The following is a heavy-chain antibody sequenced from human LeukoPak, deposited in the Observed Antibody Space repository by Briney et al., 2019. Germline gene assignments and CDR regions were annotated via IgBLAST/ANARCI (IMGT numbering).Heavy chain of an antibody. V-gene: IGHV3-15*01. CDR2: TKSKTDGATT. CDR3: TTFES. CDR1: GLSFSNAW. Sequence: GGSLTLSCVASGLSFSNAWMSWVRQAPGKGLEWVGRTKSKTDGATTDYAAPVKGRFTISTDDSQNTLYLQMNSLKTEDTAVYYCTTFESWGQGTLVTVSS. J-gene: IGHJ4*02.